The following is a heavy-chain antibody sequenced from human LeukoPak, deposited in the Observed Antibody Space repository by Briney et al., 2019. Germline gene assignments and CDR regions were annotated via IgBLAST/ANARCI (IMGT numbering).Heavy chain of an antibody. J-gene: IGHJ4*02. D-gene: IGHD3-10*01. CDR2: INPNSGGT. V-gene: IGHV1-2*02. Sequence: ASVKVSCKASGYTFTGYYVHWVRQAPGQGLEWMGWINPNSGGTNYAQKFQGRVTLTRDTSISTAYMELSRLRSDDTAVYYCARVGEYGSGSYLGYWGQGTLVTVSS. CDR3: ARVGEYGSGSYLGY. CDR1: GYTFTGYY.